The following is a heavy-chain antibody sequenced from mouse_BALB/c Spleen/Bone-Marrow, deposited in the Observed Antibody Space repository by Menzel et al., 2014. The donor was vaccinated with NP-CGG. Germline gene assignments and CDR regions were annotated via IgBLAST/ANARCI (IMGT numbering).Heavy chain of an antibody. D-gene: IGHD3-1*01. CDR1: GFSLTGYG. V-gene: IGHV2-6-7*01. J-gene: IGHJ2*01. CDR3: ARERGGYYFDY. CDR2: IWGDGST. Sequence: QVQLKESGPGLVAPSQSLSIPCTVSGFSLTGYGVNWVRQPPGKGLEWLGMIWGDGSTDYNSALKSRLSISKDNSKSQVFLKMNSLQTDDTARYYCARERGGYYFDYWGQGTTLTVSS.